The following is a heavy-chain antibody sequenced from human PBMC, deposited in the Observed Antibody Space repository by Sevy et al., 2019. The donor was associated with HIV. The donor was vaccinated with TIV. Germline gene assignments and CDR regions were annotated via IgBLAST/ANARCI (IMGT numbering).Heavy chain of an antibody. J-gene: IGHJ6*03. CDR3: ARTGGNSDYYYYYMDV. D-gene: IGHD2-21*02. CDR2: INPSGGST. V-gene: IGHV1-46*01. CDR1: GYTFTSYY. Sequence: ASVKVSCKASGYTFTSYYMHWVRQAPGQGLEWMGIINPSGGSTSYAQKFQGRVTMTRDTSTNTVYMELSSLRSEDTAVYYCARTGGNSDYYYYYMDVWGKGTTVTVSS.